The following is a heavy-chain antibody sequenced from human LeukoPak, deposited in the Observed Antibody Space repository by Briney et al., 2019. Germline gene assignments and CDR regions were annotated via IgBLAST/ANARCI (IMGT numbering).Heavy chain of an antibody. Sequence: TGGSLRLSCAASGFTFSSYAMHWVRQAPGKGLEWVAVISYDGSNKYYADSVKGRFTISRDNSKNTLYLQMNSLRAEDTAVYCCASLDVPVYHDYWGQGTLVTVSS. V-gene: IGHV3-30-3*01. D-gene: IGHD3/OR15-3a*01. CDR3: ASLDVPVYHDY. CDR1: GFTFSSYA. J-gene: IGHJ4*02. CDR2: ISYDGSNK.